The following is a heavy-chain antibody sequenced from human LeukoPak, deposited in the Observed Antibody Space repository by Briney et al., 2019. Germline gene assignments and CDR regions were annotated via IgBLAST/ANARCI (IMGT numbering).Heavy chain of an antibody. CDR2: IESDGRRT. CDR3: AKPSRDFDSSGYSHFDY. CDR1: GFTFSSTW. J-gene: IGHJ4*02. Sequence: GGSLRLSCAASGFTFSSTWMHWVRQVPGKELVWVARIESDGRRTTYAESVKGRFTISRDNSKNTLYLQMHSLRAEDTAIYYCAKPSRDFDSSGYSHFDYWGQGTLVTVSS. D-gene: IGHD3-22*01. V-gene: IGHV3-74*03.